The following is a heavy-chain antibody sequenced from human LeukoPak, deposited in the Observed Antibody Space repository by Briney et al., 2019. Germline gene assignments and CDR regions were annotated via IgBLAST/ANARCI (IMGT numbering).Heavy chain of an antibody. CDR1: GFTFSSYS. CDR3: ARVPRYYYDSSGSKGAFDI. D-gene: IGHD3-22*01. Sequence: PGGSLRLSCAASGFTFSSYSMNWVRQAPGKGLEWVSSISSSSSYIYYADSVKGRFTISRDNAKNSLYLQMNSLRAEDTAVYYCARVPRYYYDSSGSKGAFDIWGQGTMVTVSS. J-gene: IGHJ3*02. CDR2: ISSSSSYI. V-gene: IGHV3-21*01.